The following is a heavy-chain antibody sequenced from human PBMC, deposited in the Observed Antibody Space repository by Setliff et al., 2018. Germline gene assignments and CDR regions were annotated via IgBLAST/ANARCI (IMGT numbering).Heavy chain of an antibody. V-gene: IGHV4-39*07. J-gene: IGHJ4*02. CDR1: GGSISRSSYY. CDR3: ARAAVTSGARADYFDN. D-gene: IGHD4-17*01. CDR2: IYHSGST. Sequence: SETLSLTCTVSGGSISRSSYYWGWIRQPPGKGLEWIGSIYHSGSTNYNPSLKSRVTISVDTSKNQFSLKLTSVTAADAAVYYCARAAVTSGARADYFDNWGRGTLVTVSS.